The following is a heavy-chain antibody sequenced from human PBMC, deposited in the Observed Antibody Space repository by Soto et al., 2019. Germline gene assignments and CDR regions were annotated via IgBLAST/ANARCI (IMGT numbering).Heavy chain of an antibody. CDR2: ISYDGSNK. CDR3: AKGRGDTSGDSFDY. V-gene: IGHV3-30*18. Sequence: QVQLVESGGGVVQPGRSLRLSCAASGFTFSSYGMHWVRQAPGKGLEWVAGISYDGSNKYYADSVKGRFTISRDNSKTKRSPPMNSLRAEDTAVYYCAKGRGDTSGDSFDYWGQGTLVTVSS. J-gene: IGHJ4*02. D-gene: IGHD3-22*01. CDR1: GFTFSSYG.